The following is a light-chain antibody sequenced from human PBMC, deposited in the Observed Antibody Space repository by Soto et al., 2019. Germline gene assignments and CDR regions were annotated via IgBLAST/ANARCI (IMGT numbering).Light chain of an antibody. CDR1: SGHSKYS. CDR2: LEGSGTF. V-gene: IGLV4-60*03. Sequence: QAVVTQTSSASASLGSSVKLTCTLDSGHSKYSVAWHQQQPGKAPRFLMRLEGSGTFNKGSGVPGRFSGSSSGAERYLTISNLQPDDEAYYYCETWDSHTQMFGGGTKLTVL. CDR3: ETWDSHTQM. J-gene: IGLJ3*02.